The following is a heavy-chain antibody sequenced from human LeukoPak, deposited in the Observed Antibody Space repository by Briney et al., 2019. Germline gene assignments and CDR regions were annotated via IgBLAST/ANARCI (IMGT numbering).Heavy chain of an antibody. D-gene: IGHD6-19*01. CDR1: GYSISSGYY. CDR2: IYHSGST. J-gene: IGHJ4*02. CDR3: ARINSSGWYDFDY. Sequence: SETLSLTCAVSGYSISSGYYWGWIRQPPGKGLEWIGSIYHSGSTYYNPSLKSRVTISVDTSKNQFSLKLSSVTAADTAVYYCARINSSGWYDFDYWGQGTLVTVS. V-gene: IGHV4-38-2*01.